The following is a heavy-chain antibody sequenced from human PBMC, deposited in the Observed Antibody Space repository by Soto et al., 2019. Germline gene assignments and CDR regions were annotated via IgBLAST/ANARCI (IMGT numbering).Heavy chain of an antibody. CDR1: GFTFSSYS. V-gene: IGHV3-21*01. D-gene: IGHD2-2*02. CDR2: ISSSSSYI. Sequence: PGGSLRLSCAASGFTFSSYSMNWVRQAPGKGLEWVSSISSSSSYIYYADSVKGRFTISRDYAKNSLYLQMNSLRAEDTAVYYCASEDVVPAAIREVCCYYGMDVWGQGTTVTVSS. J-gene: IGHJ6*02. CDR3: ASEDVVPAAIREVCCYYGMDV.